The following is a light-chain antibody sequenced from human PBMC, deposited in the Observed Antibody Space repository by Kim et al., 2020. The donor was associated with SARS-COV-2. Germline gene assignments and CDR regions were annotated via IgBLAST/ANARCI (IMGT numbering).Light chain of an antibody. Sequence: LSTGERANLCCRASQSVSSSYLAWYQQKPGQAPRLLIYGASSRATGIPDRFSGSGSGTDFTLTISRLEPEDFAVYYCQQYGSSPRTFGQGTKLEI. J-gene: IGKJ2*01. CDR1: QSVSSSY. CDR3: QQYGSSPRT. V-gene: IGKV3-20*01. CDR2: GAS.